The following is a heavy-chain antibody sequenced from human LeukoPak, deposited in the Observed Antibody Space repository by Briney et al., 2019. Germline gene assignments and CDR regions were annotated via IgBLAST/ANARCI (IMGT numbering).Heavy chain of an antibody. Sequence: GASVKVSCKASGYSFSTHGFSWLRQAPGQGLEWMGWISAYNHQTKYAQNFLGRVSMSTDTSTRTAYMELRSLRSDDTAVYYCARDPVLERVPTATHHFDYWGQGTLVTVSS. V-gene: IGHV1-18*01. CDR2: ISAYNHQT. J-gene: IGHJ4*02. CDR3: ARDPVLERVPTATHHFDY. D-gene: IGHD2-2*01. CDR1: GYSFSTHG.